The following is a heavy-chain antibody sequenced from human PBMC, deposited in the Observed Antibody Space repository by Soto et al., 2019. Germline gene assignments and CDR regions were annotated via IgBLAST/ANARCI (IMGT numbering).Heavy chain of an antibody. Sequence: GGSLRLSCAASGFTFSSYSMNWVRQAPGKGLEWVSSISSSSSYIYYADSVKGRFTISRDNAKNSLYLQMNSLRAEDTAVYYCARGVTVVVVAATTPQGWFDPWGQGTLVTVSS. D-gene: IGHD2-15*01. CDR3: ARGVTVVVVAATTPQGWFDP. J-gene: IGHJ5*02. V-gene: IGHV3-21*01. CDR2: ISSSSSYI. CDR1: GFTFSSYS.